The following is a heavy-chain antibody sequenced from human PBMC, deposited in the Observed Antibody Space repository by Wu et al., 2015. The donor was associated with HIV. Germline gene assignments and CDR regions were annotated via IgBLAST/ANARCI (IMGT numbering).Heavy chain of an antibody. CDR3: ARDRRPITMIVVVTSGFGY. D-gene: IGHD3-22*01. J-gene: IGHJ4*02. V-gene: IGHV1-2*02. Sequence: QVQLVQSGAEVKKPGASVKVSCKASGYTFTGYYMHWVRQAPGQGLEWMGWINPNSGGTNYAQKFQGRVTMTRDTFISTAYMELSRLRSDDTAVYYCARDRRPITMIVVVTSGFGYWGQGNAGHRLL. CDR2: INPNSGGT. CDR1: GYTFTGYY.